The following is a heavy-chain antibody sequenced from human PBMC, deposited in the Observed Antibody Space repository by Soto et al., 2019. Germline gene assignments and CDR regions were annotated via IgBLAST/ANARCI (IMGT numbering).Heavy chain of an antibody. J-gene: IGHJ3*02. CDR1: GGSISSYY. CDR3: ARVWGGAFDI. CDR2: IYYSGST. D-gene: IGHD3-10*01. V-gene: IGHV4-59*01. Sequence: XXTLSLPFTVSGGSISSYYGRWIPQPPGKGLEWIGYIYYSGSTNYHPSLKSRVTISVDTSKNQFSLKLSSVTAADTAVYYCARVWGGAFDIWGQGTTVTVSS.